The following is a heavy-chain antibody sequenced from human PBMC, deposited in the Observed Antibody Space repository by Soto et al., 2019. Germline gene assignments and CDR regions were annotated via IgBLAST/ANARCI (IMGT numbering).Heavy chain of an antibody. J-gene: IGHJ3*02. D-gene: IGHD5-18*01. Sequence: ASMKVSCKASGYTFTDYAIHWVRQAPGQRLEWMGWINTGTDNTKYSQKFQGRVTITRDTSASTAYMELSSLRSEDTAVYYCARDRGYSYGLHAFDIWGQGTMVTVSS. CDR1: GYTFTDYA. CDR3: ARDRGYSYGLHAFDI. V-gene: IGHV1-3*04. CDR2: INTGTDNT.